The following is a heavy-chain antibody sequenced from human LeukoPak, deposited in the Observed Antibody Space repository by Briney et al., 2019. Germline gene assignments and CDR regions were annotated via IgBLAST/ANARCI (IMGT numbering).Heavy chain of an antibody. J-gene: IGHJ4*02. CDR3: AKDTSEMATITLDY. Sequence: GRSLGLSCAASGFTFDDYAMQWVRQAPGKGLEWVSGISWNSGSIGYADSVEGRFTISRDNAKNSLYLQMNSLRAEDTALYYCAKDTSEMATITLDYWGQGTLVTVSS. CDR2: ISWNSGSI. CDR1: GFTFDDYA. D-gene: IGHD5-24*01. V-gene: IGHV3-9*01.